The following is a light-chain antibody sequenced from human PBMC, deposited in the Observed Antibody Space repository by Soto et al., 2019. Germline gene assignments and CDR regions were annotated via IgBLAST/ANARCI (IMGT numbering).Light chain of an antibody. Sequence: SYELTQPPSVSVSPGQTASITCSGDKLGDKFVCWYQQKPGQSPVLVMYQDTKRPSGIPERFSGSNSGNTATLTISGTQAMDEADYYCQAWDSNTEVFGTGTKLTVL. CDR2: QDT. J-gene: IGLJ1*01. CDR3: QAWDSNTEV. V-gene: IGLV3-1*01. CDR1: KLGDKF.